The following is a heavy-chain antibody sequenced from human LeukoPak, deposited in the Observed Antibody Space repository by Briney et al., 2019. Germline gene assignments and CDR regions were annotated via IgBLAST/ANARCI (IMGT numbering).Heavy chain of an antibody. CDR1: GGTFSSYA. D-gene: IGHD5-12*01. CDR3: ARAIAPSMVATLGY. Sequence: VASVKVSCKASGGTFSSYAISWVRQAPGQGLEWMGGIIPIFGTANYAQKFQGRVTITADESTSTAYMELSSLRSEDTAVYYCARAIAPSMVATLGYWGQGTLVTVSS. J-gene: IGHJ4*02. CDR2: IIPIFGTA. V-gene: IGHV1-69*01.